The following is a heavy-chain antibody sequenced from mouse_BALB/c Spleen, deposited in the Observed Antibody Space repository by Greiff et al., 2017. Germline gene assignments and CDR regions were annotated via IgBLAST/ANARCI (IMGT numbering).Heavy chain of an antibody. Sequence: VQLKESGPGLVAPSQSLSITCTVSGFSLTSYGVHWVRQPPGKGLEWLGVIWAGGSTNYNSALMSRLSISKDNSKSQVFLKMNSLQTDDTAMYYCAREDGNYVGAMDYWGQGTSVTVSS. CDR2: IWAGGST. D-gene: IGHD2-1*01. CDR1: GFSLTSYG. J-gene: IGHJ4*01. CDR3: AREDGNYVGAMDY. V-gene: IGHV2-9*02.